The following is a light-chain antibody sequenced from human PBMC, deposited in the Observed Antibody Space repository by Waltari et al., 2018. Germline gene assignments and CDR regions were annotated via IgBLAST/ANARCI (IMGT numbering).Light chain of an antibody. J-gene: IGLJ2*01. CDR1: RLRSSY. CDR2: DKN. V-gene: IGLV3-19*01. CDR3: HSRDASGVAGS. Sequence: SSELTQDHAVSVAMGQTVRIPCKGVRLRSSYASWYQQRPGQAPILVIYDKNNRPSGVPDRFSGSSSHNTGSLTITGAQAEDEASYYCHSRDASGVAGSFGGGTKLTVL.